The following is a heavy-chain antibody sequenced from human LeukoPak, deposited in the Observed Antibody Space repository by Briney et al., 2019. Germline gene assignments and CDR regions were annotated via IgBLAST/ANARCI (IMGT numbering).Heavy chain of an antibody. CDR2: ISGSGGST. D-gene: IGHD5-18*01. CDR3: AKDYYSYGSFYFDY. J-gene: IGHJ4*02. Sequence: PGGSLRLSCVASGFTFSSYAMSWVRQAPGKGLEWVSAISGSGGSTYYADSVKGRFIISRDNSKNTLYLQMNSLRAEDTAVYHCAKDYYSYGSFYFDYWGQGTLVTVSS. CDR1: GFTFSSYA. V-gene: IGHV3-23*01.